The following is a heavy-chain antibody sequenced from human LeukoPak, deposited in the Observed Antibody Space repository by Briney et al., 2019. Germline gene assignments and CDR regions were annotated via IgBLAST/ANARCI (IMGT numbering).Heavy chain of an antibody. V-gene: IGHV4-39*07. CDR1: GGSISSTTYY. J-gene: IGHJ3*02. CDR3: ARDAIVGATNAFDI. Sequence: PSETLSLTCTVSGGSISSTTYYWGWIRQPPGKGLEWIGSFYYSGSTHYNPSLKSRVTISVDTSKNQFSLKLTSVTAADTAVYYCARDAIVGATNAFDIWGQGTMVTVSS. D-gene: IGHD1-26*01. CDR2: FYYSGST.